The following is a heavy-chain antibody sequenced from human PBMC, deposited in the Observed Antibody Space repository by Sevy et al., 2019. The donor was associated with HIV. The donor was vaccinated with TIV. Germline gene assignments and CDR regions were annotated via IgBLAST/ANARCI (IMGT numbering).Heavy chain of an antibody. V-gene: IGHV3-23*01. CDR1: GFTFSKYS. D-gene: IGHD2-2*01. J-gene: IGHJ4*01. Sequence: GGSLRPSCVASGFTFSKYSMSWVRQTPGNGLEWVSTLSFACCRINYADSVKGRFTMSRDDSRNTFYLQMDSLRAEETAICYCAREGCSKPHDYRGNGTLVTVS. CDR3: AREGCSKPHDY. CDR2: LSFACCRI.